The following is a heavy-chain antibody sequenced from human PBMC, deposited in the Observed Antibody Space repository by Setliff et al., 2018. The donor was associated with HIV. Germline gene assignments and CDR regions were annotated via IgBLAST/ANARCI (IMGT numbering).Heavy chain of an antibody. V-gene: IGHV4-39*01. CDR2: IFYSGIT. Sequence: SETLSLTCTVSGGSFTSRSYYWGWIRQPPGKGLEWIGSIFYSGITYYNPSLKSRVTISVDMSKNQFSLNLTSVTAADTAVYYCARSKTFYDFWGGYYTHGAFKIWGLGTMVTVSS. D-gene: IGHD3-3*01. J-gene: IGHJ3*02. CDR3: ARSKTFYDFWGGYYTHGAFKI. CDR1: GGSFTSRSYY.